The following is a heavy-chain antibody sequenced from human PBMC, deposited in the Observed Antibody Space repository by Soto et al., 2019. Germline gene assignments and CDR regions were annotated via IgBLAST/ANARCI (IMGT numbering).Heavy chain of an antibody. D-gene: IGHD2-8*01. CDR3: ARKNIVLFGYWFDP. Sequence: KSSETLSLTCTVSGGSISSGGYYWSWIRQHPGKGLEWIGYIYYSGSTYYNPSLKSRVTISVDTSKNQFSLKLSSVTAADTAVYYCARKNIVLFGYWFDPWGQGTLVTVSS. V-gene: IGHV4-31*03. J-gene: IGHJ5*02. CDR2: IYYSGST. CDR1: GGSISSGGYY.